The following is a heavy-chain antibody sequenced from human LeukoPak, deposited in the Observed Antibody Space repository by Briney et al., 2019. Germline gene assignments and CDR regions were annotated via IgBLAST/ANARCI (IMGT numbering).Heavy chain of an antibody. V-gene: IGHV4-34*01. CDR3: ARISGWARIAAAGLDY. CDR2: INHSGST. J-gene: IGHJ4*02. CDR1: GGSFSGYY. Sequence: SETLSLTCAVYGGSFSGYYWSWIRQPPGKRLEWIGEINHSGSTNYNPSLKSRVTISVDTSKNQFSLKLSSVTAADTAVYYCARISGWARIAAAGLDYWGQGTLVTVSS. D-gene: IGHD6-13*01.